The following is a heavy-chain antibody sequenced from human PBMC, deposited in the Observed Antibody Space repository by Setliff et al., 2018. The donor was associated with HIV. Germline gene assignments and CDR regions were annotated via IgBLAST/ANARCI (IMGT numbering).Heavy chain of an antibody. V-gene: IGHV1-8*03. D-gene: IGHD2-8*01. CDR2: MKPNSGNI. CDR1: GYTFTSYD. J-gene: IGHJ5*02. CDR3: ARGGTYCTNGVCYTHNWFDP. Sequence: GASVKVSCKASGYTFTSYDINWVRQATGQGLEWMGWMKPNSGNIGYAQKFQGRVTITRDTSISTAYMELSSLRSEDTAVYFCARGGTYCTNGVCYTHNWFDPWGQGTLVTVSS.